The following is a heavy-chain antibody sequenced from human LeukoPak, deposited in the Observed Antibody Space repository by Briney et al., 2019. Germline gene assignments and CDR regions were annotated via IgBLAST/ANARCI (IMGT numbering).Heavy chain of an antibody. D-gene: IGHD6-13*01. V-gene: IGHV5-51*01. J-gene: IGHJ6*02. CDR2: IYPGDSDT. Sequence: GESLKISCKGSGYSFTSYWIGWVRQMPGKGLEWMGIIYPGDSDTRYSPSFQGQVTISADKSISTAYLQWSSLKASDTAMYYCARVEAAADYYYYHGMDVWGQGTTVTVSS. CDR1: GYSFTSYW. CDR3: ARVEAAADYYYYHGMDV.